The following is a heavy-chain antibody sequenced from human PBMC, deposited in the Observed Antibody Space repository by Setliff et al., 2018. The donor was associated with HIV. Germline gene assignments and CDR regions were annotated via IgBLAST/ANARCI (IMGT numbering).Heavy chain of an antibody. CDR3: ARPYSGRGGGAWFDP. D-gene: IGHD5-12*01. Sequence: PSETLSLTCTVSGGSISSSHKYWGWIRQPPGKGLEWIGSVIYGGDTFYNPSLKSRVTISVDTSNNQVSLNLISVTAADTAVYYCARPYSGRGGGAWFDPWGQGTLVTVSS. CDR2: VIYGGDT. CDR1: GGSISSSHKY. J-gene: IGHJ5*02. V-gene: IGHV4-39*01.